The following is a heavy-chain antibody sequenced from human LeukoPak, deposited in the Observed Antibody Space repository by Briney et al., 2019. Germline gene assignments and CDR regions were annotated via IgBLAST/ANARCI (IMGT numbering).Heavy chain of an antibody. Sequence: PSETLSLTCTVSGGSISSSSYYWGWIRQPPGKGLEWIGSIYYSGSTYYNPSLKSRVTISVDKSKNQFSLKLSSVTAADTAVYYCAREGVDYDILTGYPNPYYFDYWGQGTLVTVSS. J-gene: IGHJ4*02. D-gene: IGHD3-9*01. CDR3: AREGVDYDILTGYPNPYYFDY. CDR2: IYYSGST. CDR1: GGSISSSSYY. V-gene: IGHV4-39*07.